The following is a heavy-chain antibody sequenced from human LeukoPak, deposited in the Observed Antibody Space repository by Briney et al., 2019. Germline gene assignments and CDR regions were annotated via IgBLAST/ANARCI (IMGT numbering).Heavy chain of an antibody. J-gene: IGHJ4*02. CDR1: GGSISSYY. CDR2: IYYSGST. D-gene: IGHD6-19*01. V-gene: IGHV4-59*01. CDR3: AREHGSSGWFSFDY. Sequence: SETLSLTCTVSGGSISSYYWSWIRQPPGKGLEWIGYIYYSGSTNYNPSLKSRVTISVDTSKNQFSLKLSSVTAADTAVYYCAREHGSSGWFSFDYWRQGTLVTVSS.